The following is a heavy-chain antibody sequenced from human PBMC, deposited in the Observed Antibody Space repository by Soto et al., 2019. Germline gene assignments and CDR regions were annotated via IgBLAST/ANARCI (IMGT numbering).Heavy chain of an antibody. CDR2: IIPIFGTA. J-gene: IGHJ4*02. V-gene: IGHV1-69*01. CDR3: ATEAAAGKGY. CDR1: GGTFSNYA. D-gene: IGHD6-13*01. Sequence: QVQLVQSGAEVKKPGSSVKVSCKASGGTFSNYAISWVRQAPGQGLEWMGGIIPIFGTANYAQKVQGRVTITADESMRKAYMELSNLRSEDTAVYYCATEAAAGKGYWVQGTLVTVSS.